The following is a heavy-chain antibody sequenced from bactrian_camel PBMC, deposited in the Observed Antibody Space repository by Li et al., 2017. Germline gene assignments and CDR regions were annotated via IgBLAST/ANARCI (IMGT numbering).Heavy chain of an antibody. V-gene: IGHV3S53*01. CDR1: GSIWNC. D-gene: IGHD4*01. CDR2: EDNDGTR. J-gene: IGHJ4*01. Sequence: HVQLVESGGGLVQTGGSMNVSCAASGSIWNCWGWFRQTPGTQREGVASEDNDGTRRYAESVKGRFTISRDNAKNTLYLQMNSLKPEDTAVYSCVRGSPFGPPALSDYVIPVGHGTQVTVS.